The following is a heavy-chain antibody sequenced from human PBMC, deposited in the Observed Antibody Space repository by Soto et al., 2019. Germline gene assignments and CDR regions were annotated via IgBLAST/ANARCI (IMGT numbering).Heavy chain of an antibody. Sequence: GGSLRLSCAASGFTFSSYGMHWVRQAPGKGLEYVSAITRNGRSTYYADSVKGRFTISRDNSKNTLYLEMGSLRAEDTAVYYCARVFYDSGGNYYDYWGQGTLVTVS. V-gene: IGHV3-64*02. CDR3: ARVFYDSGGNYYDY. D-gene: IGHD3-22*01. CDR1: GFTFSSYG. CDR2: ITRNGRST. J-gene: IGHJ4*02.